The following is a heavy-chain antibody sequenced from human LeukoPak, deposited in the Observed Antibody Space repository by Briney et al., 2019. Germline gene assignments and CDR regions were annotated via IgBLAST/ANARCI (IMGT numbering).Heavy chain of an antibody. D-gene: IGHD3-22*01. Sequence: SETLSLTCTVSGGSISSYYWSWIRQPAGKGLEWIGRIYTSGSTNYNPSPKSRVTMSVDTSKNQFSLKLSSVTAADTAVYYCARVSPYDSRDYYGMDVWGQGTTVTVSS. V-gene: IGHV4-4*07. CDR2: IYTSGST. CDR1: GGSISSYY. CDR3: ARVSPYDSRDYYGMDV. J-gene: IGHJ6*02.